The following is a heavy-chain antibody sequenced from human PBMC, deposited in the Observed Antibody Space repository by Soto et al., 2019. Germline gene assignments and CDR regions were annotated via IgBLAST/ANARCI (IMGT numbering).Heavy chain of an antibody. D-gene: IGHD1-26*01. Sequence: ASVKVSCKASGYTFTSYDINWVRQATGQGLEWMGWMNPNSGNTGYAQKFQGRVTMTRNTSISTAYMELRSLRSDDTAVYYCAIVGANPDLFDYWGQGSLVTGSA. J-gene: IGHJ4*02. CDR3: AIVGANPDLFDY. CDR2: MNPNSGNT. CDR1: GYTFTSYD. V-gene: IGHV1-8*01.